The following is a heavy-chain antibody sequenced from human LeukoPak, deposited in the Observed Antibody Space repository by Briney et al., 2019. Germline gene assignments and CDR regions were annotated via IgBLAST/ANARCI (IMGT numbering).Heavy chain of an antibody. CDR3: AKATLRTTVVKGVLDY. CDR1: GFTVGSNS. J-gene: IGHJ4*02. Sequence: GGSLRLSCTVSGFTVGSNSMSWVRQAPGKGLEWVSAISGSGGSTYYADSVKGRFTISRDNSKNTLYLQMNSLRAEDTAVYYCAKATLRTTVVKGVLDYWGQGTLVTVSS. V-gene: IGHV3-23*01. CDR2: ISGSGGST. D-gene: IGHD4-23*01.